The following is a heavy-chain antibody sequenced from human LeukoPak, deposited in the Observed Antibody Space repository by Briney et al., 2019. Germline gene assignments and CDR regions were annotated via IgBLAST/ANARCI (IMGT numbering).Heavy chain of an antibody. V-gene: IGHV3-23*01. CDR2: ISATGGST. J-gene: IGHJ5*02. Sequence: GGSLRLSCAASGFTFSSYAMNWVRQAPGKGLEWISLISATGGSTYYADSVKGRFTISRDNSKNTLYLQMNTLRAEDTAVYYCAKDAKGGYYAGSAAFDPWGQGTLVTVSS. CDR3: AKDAKGGYYAGSAAFDP. D-gene: IGHD3-10*01. CDR1: GFTFSSYA.